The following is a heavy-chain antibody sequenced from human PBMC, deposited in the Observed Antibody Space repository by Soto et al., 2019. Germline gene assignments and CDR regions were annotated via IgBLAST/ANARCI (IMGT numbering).Heavy chain of an antibody. CDR1: GGSISSYY. D-gene: IGHD3-3*01. CDR3: ARSRRIFGLDFPEY. Sequence: SEPMSLTCTVSGGSISSYYWSRIRQTPGKGLEWIGYIYHTGITNYNPSLKSRVTISVDRSKNQFSLKLSSVTAADTAVYYCARSRRIFGLDFPEYWVQGTLVTVSS. CDR2: IYHTGIT. J-gene: IGHJ4*02. V-gene: IGHV4-59*12.